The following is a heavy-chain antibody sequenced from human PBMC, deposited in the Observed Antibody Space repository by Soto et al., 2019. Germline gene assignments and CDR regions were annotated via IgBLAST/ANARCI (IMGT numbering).Heavy chain of an antibody. CDR2: IYYNGNT. CDR3: SEANWVSEE. V-gene: IGHV4-59*11. J-gene: IGHJ4*02. D-gene: IGHD7-27*01. Sequence: QVQLQESGPGLVKPSETLSLTCSVSGGSISNHYWSWIRQPPGKGLEWIGYIYYNGNTNYNPSLKGRGPISGRTVKNKNLLKMTTGTGADKGGQLFSEANWVSEERGQGTLVTVSS. CDR1: GGSISNHY.